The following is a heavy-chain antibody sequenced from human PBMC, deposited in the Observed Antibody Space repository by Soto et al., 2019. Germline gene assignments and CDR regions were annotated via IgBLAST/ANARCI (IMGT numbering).Heavy chain of an antibody. J-gene: IGHJ6*02. Sequence: QVQLVESGGGVVQSGGSLRLSCLASGFDFSSHGMYWVRQAPGRGLEWVALISYEGSHKFYVDSLKSRFTISRDNSKHTLYLHMSSLRPEDTALYYCAKDFELPDGDYYHYGMDVWGQGTTVSVSS. CDR2: ISYEGSHK. CDR1: GFDFSSHG. D-gene: IGHD1-7*01. CDR3: AKDFELPDGDYYHYGMDV. V-gene: IGHV3-30*18.